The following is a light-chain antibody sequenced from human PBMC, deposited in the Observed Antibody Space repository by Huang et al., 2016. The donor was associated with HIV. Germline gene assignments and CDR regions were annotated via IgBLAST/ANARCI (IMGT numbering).Light chain of an antibody. CDR1: RTVSTN. CDR2: GSS. V-gene: IGKV3-15*01. CDR3: HQYNNWLLS. Sequence: IVMTQSPATLSVSPGERVTLSCRANRTVSTNLAWYQQRPGQAPRLLIYGSSTRAPGIPARFSGSGSGTDFSLTISSLQSEDFALYYCHQYNNWLLSCGGGTRVDI. J-gene: IGKJ4*01.